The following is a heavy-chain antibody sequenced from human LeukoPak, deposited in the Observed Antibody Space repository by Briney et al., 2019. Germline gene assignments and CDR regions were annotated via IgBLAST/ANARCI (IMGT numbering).Heavy chain of an antibody. CDR3: ARMSAIRGIIVPAED. D-gene: IGHD3-10*01. V-gene: IGHV1-18*01. CDR2: ITAYDGKT. Sequence: ASVKVSCKVSGYSLTDLSMHQVRQAPGQGLEWMGWITAYDGKTNYAQKFQGRVTMTTDTSTSTAYMELGSLRSDDTAAYYCARMSAIRGIIVPAEDWGQGTLVTVSS. J-gene: IGHJ4*02. CDR1: GYSLTDLS.